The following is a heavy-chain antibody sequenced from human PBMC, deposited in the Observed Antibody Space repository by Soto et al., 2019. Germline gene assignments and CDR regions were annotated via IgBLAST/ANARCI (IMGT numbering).Heavy chain of an antibody. CDR1: GGSISSYY. Sequence: SETLSLTCTVSGGSISSYYWSWIRQPPGKGLEWIGYIYYSGSTNYNPSLKSRVTISVDTSKNQFSLKLSSVTAADTAVCYCARVWGGAFDIWGQGTMVTGSS. CDR3: ARVWGGAFDI. J-gene: IGHJ3*02. D-gene: IGHD3-10*01. V-gene: IGHV4-59*01. CDR2: IYYSGST.